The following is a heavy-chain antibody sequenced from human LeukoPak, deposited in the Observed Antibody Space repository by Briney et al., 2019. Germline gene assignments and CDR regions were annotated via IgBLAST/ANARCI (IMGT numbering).Heavy chain of an antibody. CDR1: GFTFSTYG. CDR3: AKGVSSTSSFDY. D-gene: IGHD2-2*01. V-gene: IGHV3-30*02. Sequence: GGSLRLSCSASGFTFSTYGMHWVRQAPGKGLEWVAFIRYDGSDKYYADSVKGRFTISRDNSENTVYLQMNSLRTEDTAVYYCAKGVSSTSSFDYWGQGTLVTVSS. J-gene: IGHJ4*02. CDR2: IRYDGSDK.